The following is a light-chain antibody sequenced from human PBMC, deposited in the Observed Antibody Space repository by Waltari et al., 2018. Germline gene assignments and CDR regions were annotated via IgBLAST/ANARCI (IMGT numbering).Light chain of an antibody. CDR3: QQTYSLPWT. J-gene: IGKJ1*01. V-gene: IGKV1-39*01. CDR1: QRINSN. CDR2: AAS. Sequence: IQTTQSPASLSASVGDNVPMTCRASQRINSNLNWYQQKPGKAPKFLICAASSMQSGVPSRFSVGGSGTEFTLTISGLQPEDLATYFCQQTYSLPWTFGQGTQVDIQ.